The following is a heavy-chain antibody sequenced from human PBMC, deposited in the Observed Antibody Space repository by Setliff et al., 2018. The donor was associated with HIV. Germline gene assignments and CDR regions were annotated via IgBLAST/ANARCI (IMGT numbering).Heavy chain of an antibody. V-gene: IGHV3-30-3*01. CDR1: GFTFSSYA. CDR3: ALGGYGIAAAGTIYYYYGLDV. D-gene: IGHD6-13*01. CDR2: ISYDGSNK. J-gene: IGHJ6*02. Sequence: GESLRLSCAASGFTFSSYAMHWVRQAPGKGLEWVAVISYDGSNKYYADSVKGRFTISRDNSRNTLYLQMNSLRAEDTAVYYCALGGYGIAAAGTIYYYYGLDVWGQGTTVTVSS.